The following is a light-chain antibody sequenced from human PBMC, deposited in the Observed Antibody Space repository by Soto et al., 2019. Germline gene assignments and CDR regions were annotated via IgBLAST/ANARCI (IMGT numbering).Light chain of an antibody. CDR1: QNISTF. CDR3: QQSNVTPQT. V-gene: IGKV1-39*01. CDR2: AAS. Sequence: IQMTQSPSSMSASVGDRVAISCRASQNISTFLNWYQQKPGKAPKLLIYAASTLQSGVPSRFSGSGSGTDFTLTITSLQPEDFATYYCQQSNVTPQTFGQGTKVDIK. J-gene: IGKJ2*01.